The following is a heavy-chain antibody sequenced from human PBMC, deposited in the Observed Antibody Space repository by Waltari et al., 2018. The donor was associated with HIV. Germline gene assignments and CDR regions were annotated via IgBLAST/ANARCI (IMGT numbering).Heavy chain of an antibody. V-gene: IGHV3-66*01. CDR1: GFTASSTS. CDR2: IYSGGRT. J-gene: IGHJ4*02. D-gene: IGHD3-10*01. CDR3: AGSEGRGAFDY. Sequence: EVELVGSWGCLVQRGGYLSIFCAAAGFTASSTSMSWVRQAPGKGLGWVSVIYSGGRTYYGDSVKGRFTISRDNPKNTVYLQMNSLRVEDTAVYYCAGSEGRGAFDYWGQGTLVTVSS.